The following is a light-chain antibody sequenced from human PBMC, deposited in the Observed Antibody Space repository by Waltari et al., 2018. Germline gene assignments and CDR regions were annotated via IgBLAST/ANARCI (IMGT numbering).Light chain of an antibody. Sequence: QSALTQPASVSGSPGQPLTIPSPGTSSDVGRYSLFSWYRQHPGEAPRVIIFEDTKRPSGVSNRFSGSKSGNTASLTISGLQAEDEADYYCCSYTLTNTWLFGGGTKLTVL. CDR2: EDT. CDR1: SSDVGRYSL. CDR3: CSYTLTNTWL. V-gene: IGLV2-23*01. J-gene: IGLJ3*02.